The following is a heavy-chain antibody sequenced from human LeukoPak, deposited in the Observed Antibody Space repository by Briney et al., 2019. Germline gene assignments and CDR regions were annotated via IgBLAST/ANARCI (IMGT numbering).Heavy chain of an antibody. J-gene: IGHJ5*02. V-gene: IGHV4-4*02. Sequence: PSGSLSLSCAVSGGSISSSTWWCCGRQPPGKVEWWIGENCHSGSTNYTPSVKSRVTISIDKSKNQLSLKLSCVSAADTAVYYCAREGDSSSVGWFDLWGQGTLVTVSS. D-gene: IGHD6-13*01. CDR2: NCHSGST. CDR1: GGSISSSTW. CDR3: AREGDSSSVGWFDL.